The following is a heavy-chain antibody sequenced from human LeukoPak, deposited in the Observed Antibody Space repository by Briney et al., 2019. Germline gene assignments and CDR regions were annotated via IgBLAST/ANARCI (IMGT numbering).Heavy chain of an antibody. D-gene: IGHD3-3*01. V-gene: IGHV4-61*08. CDR3: ARAILSGYPDS. J-gene: IGHJ4*02. CDR1: GGSISSSGKY. CDR2: IYYSGST. Sequence: PSETLSLTCTVSGGSISSSGKYGAWIRQPPGKGLEWIGYIYYSGSTNYNPSLKSRVTISLDTSKNQFSLKLSSVTAADTAVYYCARAILSGYPDSWGQGTLVIVFS.